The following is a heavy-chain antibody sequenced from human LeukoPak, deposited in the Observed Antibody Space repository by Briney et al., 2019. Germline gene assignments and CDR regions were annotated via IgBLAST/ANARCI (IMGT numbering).Heavy chain of an antibody. CDR2: IYYSGTT. D-gene: IGHD5-12*01. Sequence: SETLSLTCTVSGGSISSGSYYWGWIRQPPGKGLEWIGSIYYSGTTYYNPSLKSRVTISVDTSKNQFSLKLSSVTAADTAVYYCARTGPGIVATIVYYYYMDVWGKGTTVTISS. J-gene: IGHJ6*03. V-gene: IGHV4-39*01. CDR1: GGSISSGSYY. CDR3: ARTGPGIVATIVYYYYMDV.